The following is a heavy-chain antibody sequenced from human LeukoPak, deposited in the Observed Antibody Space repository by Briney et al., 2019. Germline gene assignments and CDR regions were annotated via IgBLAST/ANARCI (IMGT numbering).Heavy chain of an antibody. V-gene: IGHV4-39*01. J-gene: IGHJ4*02. CDR3: ARQIWGFVWGSYRGFDY. CDR1: GGSISSSSYY. D-gene: IGHD3-16*02. Sequence: PSETLSLTCTVSGGSISSSSYYWGWIRQPPGKGLEWIESIYYSGSTYSNPSLKSRVTISVDTSKNQFSLKLSYVTAADTAVYYCARQIWGFVWGSYRGFDYWGQGTLVTVSS. CDR2: IYYSGST.